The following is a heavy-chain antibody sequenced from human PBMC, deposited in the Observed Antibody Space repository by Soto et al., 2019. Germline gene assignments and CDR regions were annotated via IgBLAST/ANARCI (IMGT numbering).Heavy chain of an antibody. CDR1: GYSFTSYW. V-gene: IGHV5-10-1*01. D-gene: IGHD1-1*01. J-gene: IGHJ6*02. CDR2: IDPSDSYT. CDR3: ARHGTGTAYYYYYGMDV. Sequence: GESLKISCKGSGYSFTSYWISWVRQMPGKGLEWMGRIDPSDSYTNYSPSFQGHVTISADKSISTAYLQWSSLKASDTAMYYCARHGTGTAYYYYYGMDVWGQGTTVTVSS.